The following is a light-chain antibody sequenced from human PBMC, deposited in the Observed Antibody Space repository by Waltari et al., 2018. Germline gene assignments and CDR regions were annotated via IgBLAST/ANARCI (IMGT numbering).Light chain of an antibody. V-gene: IGLV1-44*01. CDR1: NPNIGRNV. J-gene: IGLJ3*02. Sequence: QSLLSQPPSASGTPGQWVTTSCFGRNPNIGRNVVSWYQHLPQTAPKLLIYNDYTRPSGVPDRFAASKSGTSASLAIGGIQSEDETDYYCASWDDSLKAWVFGGGTKLTVL. CDR2: NDY. CDR3: ASWDDSLKAWV.